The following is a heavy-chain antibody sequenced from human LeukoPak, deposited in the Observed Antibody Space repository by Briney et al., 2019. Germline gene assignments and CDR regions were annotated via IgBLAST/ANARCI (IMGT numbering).Heavy chain of an antibody. CDR3: ARGLLDTMVRGVIHYYYGMDV. D-gene: IGHD3-10*01. J-gene: IGHJ6*04. CDR2: IYYSGST. Sequence: SETLSLTCTVSGGSISSYYWSWIRQPPGKGLEWIGYIYYSGSTNYNPSLKSRVTISVDTSKNQFSLKLSSVTAADTAVYYCARGLLDTMVRGVIHYYYGMDVWGKGTTVTVSS. CDR1: GGSISSYY. V-gene: IGHV4-59*12.